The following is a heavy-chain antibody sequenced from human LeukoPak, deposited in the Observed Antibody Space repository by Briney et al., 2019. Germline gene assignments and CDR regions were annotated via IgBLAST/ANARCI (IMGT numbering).Heavy chain of an antibody. V-gene: IGHV1-2*02. J-gene: IGHJ4*02. CDR3: ARTYYYDSSGYLGY. CDR2: INPNSGGT. CDR1: GYTFTGYY. D-gene: IGHD3-22*01. Sequence: ASVKVSCKASGYTFTGYYMHWVRQAPGQGLEWMGWINPNSGGTNYAQKFQGRVTITADKSTSTAYMELSSLRSEDTAVYYCARTYYYDSSGYLGYWGQGTLVTVSS.